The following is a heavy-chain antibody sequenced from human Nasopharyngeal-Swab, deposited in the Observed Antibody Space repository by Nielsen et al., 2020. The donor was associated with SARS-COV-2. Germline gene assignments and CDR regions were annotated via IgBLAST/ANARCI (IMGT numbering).Heavy chain of an antibody. Sequence: VRQAPGKGLEWMAVISYDGVKKFYADSVKGRFTLSRDNSKNTRYLQMNSLRTEDTAVYYCAKDHQLIRNYYYYDMDVWGQGTTVTVSS. CDR2: ISYDGVKK. CDR3: AKDHQLIRNYYYYDMDV. J-gene: IGHJ6*02. V-gene: IGHV3-30*18. D-gene: IGHD2-8*01.